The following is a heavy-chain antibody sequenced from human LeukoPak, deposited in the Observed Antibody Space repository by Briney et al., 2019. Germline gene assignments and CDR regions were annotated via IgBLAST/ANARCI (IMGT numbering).Heavy chain of an antibody. V-gene: IGHV3-7*01. D-gene: IGHD3-3*01. CDR1: GFTFSSYW. Sequence: GGSLRLSCAASGFTFSSYWMSWVRQAPGKGLEWVANIKQDGSEKYYVDSVKGRFTISRDNPKNSLYLQMNSLRSEDTAVYYCARDRGDFWSGYPYYFDYWGQGTLVTVSS. CDR3: ARDRGDFWSGYPYYFDY. J-gene: IGHJ4*02. CDR2: IKQDGSEK.